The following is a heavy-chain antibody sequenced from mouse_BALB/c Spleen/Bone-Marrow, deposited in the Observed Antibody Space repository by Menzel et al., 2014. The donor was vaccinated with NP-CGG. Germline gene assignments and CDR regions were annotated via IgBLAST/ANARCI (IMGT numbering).Heavy chain of an antibody. V-gene: IGHV7-3*02. J-gene: IGHJ1*01. D-gene: IGHD1-1*01. CDR2: IRNKANGYTT. CDR1: GFTFTDYY. CDR3: ARDGNYDIHWYFDV. Sequence: EVQLVESGGGLVQPGGSLRLSCATSGFTFTDYYMSWVRQPPGKALEWLGFIRNKANGYTTEYSASVKGRFTISRDNSQSILYLQMNILRTEDSATYYCARDGNYDIHWYFDVWGAGTTVTVSS.